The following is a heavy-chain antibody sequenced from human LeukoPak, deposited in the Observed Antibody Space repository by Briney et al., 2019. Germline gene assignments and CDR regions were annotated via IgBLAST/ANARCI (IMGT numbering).Heavy chain of an antibody. CDR3: ARHEEPYFDS. Sequence: SETLSLTRTVSGGSISSRGYYWGWIRQPPGKGLEWIGSIYSSGSTYYNPSLKRRVTISVDTSKNQCSLKLTSVTATDTAVYYCARHEEPYFDSWGQGTLVTVSS. CDR1: GGSISSRGYY. J-gene: IGHJ4*02. V-gene: IGHV4-39*01. CDR2: IYSSGST. D-gene: IGHD1-14*01.